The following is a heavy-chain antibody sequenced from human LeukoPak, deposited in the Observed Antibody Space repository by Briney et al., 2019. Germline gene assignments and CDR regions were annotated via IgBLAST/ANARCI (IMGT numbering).Heavy chain of an antibody. J-gene: IGHJ6*03. CDR3: ASTAMSYYYMDV. CDR2: ISAYNGNT. V-gene: IGHV1-18*01. CDR1: GYTFTSYG. Sequence: ASVKVSCKASGYTFTSYGISWVRQAPGQGVEWMGWISAYNGNTNYAQKLQGRVTMTTDTSTSTAYMELRSLGSDDTAVYYCASTAMSYYYMDVWGKGTTVTVSS. D-gene: IGHD5-18*01.